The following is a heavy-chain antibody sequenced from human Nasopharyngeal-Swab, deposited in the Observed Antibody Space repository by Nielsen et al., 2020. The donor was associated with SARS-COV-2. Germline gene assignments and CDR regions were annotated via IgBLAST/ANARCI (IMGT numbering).Heavy chain of an antibody. CDR1: GSSFTSYW. J-gene: IGHJ3*02. V-gene: IGHV5-51*01. D-gene: IGHD1-26*01. Sequence: GESLKISCKGSGSSFTSYWIGWVRQMPGKGPEWMGIIYPGDSDTRYSPSFQGQVTISADKSISTAYLQWSSLKASDTAMYYRARRLKVGATEAFDIWGQGTMVTVSS. CDR2: IYPGDSDT. CDR3: ARRLKVGATEAFDI.